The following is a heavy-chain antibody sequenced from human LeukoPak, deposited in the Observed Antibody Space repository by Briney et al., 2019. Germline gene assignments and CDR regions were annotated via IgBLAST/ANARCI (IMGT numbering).Heavy chain of an antibody. J-gene: IGHJ5*02. V-gene: IGHV1-2*02. D-gene: IGHD3-3*01. CDR2: INPNSGGT. CDR3: ARVYGDYDFWSDPFDP. Sequence: GASVKVSCKVSGYTLTELSMHWVRQAPGQGLEWMGWINPNSGGTNYAQKFQGRVTMTRDTSISTAYMELSRLRSDDTAVYYCARVYGDYDFWSDPFDPWGQGTLVTVSS. CDR1: GYTLTELS.